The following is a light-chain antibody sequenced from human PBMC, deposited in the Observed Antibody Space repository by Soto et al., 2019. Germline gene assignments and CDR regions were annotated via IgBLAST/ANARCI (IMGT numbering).Light chain of an antibody. CDR3: QQYGSSAT. CDR1: QSVSSSY. CDR2: GAS. J-gene: IGKJ5*01. Sequence: ESVLTPSPGTLSLSPRERATLSCRASQSVSSSYLAWYQQKPGQAPRLLIYGASSRATGIPDRFSGSGSGTDFTLTISRLEPEDFAVYYCQQYGSSATFGQGTRLEIK. V-gene: IGKV3-20*01.